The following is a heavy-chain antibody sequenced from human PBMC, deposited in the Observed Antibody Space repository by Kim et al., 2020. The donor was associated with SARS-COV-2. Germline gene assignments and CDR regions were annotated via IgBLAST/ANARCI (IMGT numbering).Heavy chain of an antibody. Sequence: YHPSLKSRVTIAEDTSKSQFYLKLSSVNAADTAVYFCARRTGDDWYFDLWGRGTLVSVSS. D-gene: IGHD3-10*01. J-gene: IGHJ2*01. CDR3: ARRTGDDWYFDL. V-gene: IGHV4-59*08.